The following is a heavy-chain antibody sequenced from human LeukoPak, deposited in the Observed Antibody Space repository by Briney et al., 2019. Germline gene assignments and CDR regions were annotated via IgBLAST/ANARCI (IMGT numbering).Heavy chain of an antibody. CDR2: INPNSGDT. D-gene: IGHD3-10*01. J-gene: IGHJ4*02. V-gene: IGHV1-2*02. CDR3: ARVGWFGELLEGDYFDY. CDR1: GYIFTGYY. Sequence: GASVKVSCKASGYIFTGYYMHWVRQAPGQGLEWMGWINPNSGDTNYAQKFQGRVTMTRDTSISTAYMELSRLRSDDTAVYYCARVGWFGELLEGDYFDYWGQGTLVTVSS.